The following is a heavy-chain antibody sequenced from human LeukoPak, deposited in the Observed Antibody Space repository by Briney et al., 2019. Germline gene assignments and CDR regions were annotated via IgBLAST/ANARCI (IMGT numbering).Heavy chain of an antibody. V-gene: IGHV1-18*01. Sequence: ASVKVSCKASGYTFTSYGISWVRQAPGQGLEWMGWISTYNGNTNYAQKLQGRVTMTTDTSTSTVYMELRSLRSDDTAVYYCARDPGMASEYYFDYWGQGTLVTVSS. CDR3: ARDPGMASEYYFDY. D-gene: IGHD3-10*01. CDR2: ISTYNGNT. CDR1: GYTFTSYG. J-gene: IGHJ4*02.